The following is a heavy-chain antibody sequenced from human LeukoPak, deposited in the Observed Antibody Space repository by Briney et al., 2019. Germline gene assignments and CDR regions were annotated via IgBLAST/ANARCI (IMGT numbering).Heavy chain of an antibody. CDR1: GGSFSGYY. J-gene: IGHJ4*02. Sequence: KSSETLSLTCAVYGGSFSGYYWSWIRQPPGKGLEWIGEINHNGSTNYNPSLKSRVTISVDTSKNQFSLKLSSVTAVYTAVYYCARFMIVVVAFDYWGQGTLVTVSS. CDR3: ARFMIVVVAFDY. CDR2: INHNGST. D-gene: IGHD3-22*01. V-gene: IGHV4-34*01.